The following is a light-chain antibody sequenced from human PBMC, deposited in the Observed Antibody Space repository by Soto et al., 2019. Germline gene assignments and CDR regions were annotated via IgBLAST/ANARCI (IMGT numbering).Light chain of an antibody. CDR2: EVN. J-gene: IGLJ3*02. CDR3: SSYTGSSKL. CDR1: SSDVGDYKS. Sequence: QSALTQPASVSGSPGQSITIPCTGTSSDVGDYKSVSWYQQHPGKAPELLIYEVNNRPSGVSDRFSVSKSGNTASLTISGLQAEDEADYYCSSYTGSSKLFGGWTKVTVL. V-gene: IGLV2-14*01.